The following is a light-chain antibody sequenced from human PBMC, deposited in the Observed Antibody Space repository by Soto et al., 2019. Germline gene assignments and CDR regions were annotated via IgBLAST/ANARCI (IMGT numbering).Light chain of an antibody. V-gene: IGKV3-20*01. CDR1: QSVSST. CDR3: RQFSSYPLT. J-gene: IGKJ4*01. Sequence: EIVLTHSPGTLSVSPCERATLSFRASQSVSSTLAWYQQKPGQAPRLLIYDASSRATGIPDRFSGGGSGTDFTLTISRLEPEDFAVYYCRQFSSYPLTFGGGTKVDIK. CDR2: DAS.